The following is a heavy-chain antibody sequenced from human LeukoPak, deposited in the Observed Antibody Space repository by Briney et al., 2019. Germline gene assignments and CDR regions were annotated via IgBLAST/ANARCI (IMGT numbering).Heavy chain of an antibody. CDR3: AREEYYYDSSGYYVGQGPTVYFDY. CDR1: GYTFTSYD. V-gene: IGHV1-8*03. J-gene: IGHJ4*02. CDR2: MNPNSGNT. Sequence: ASVKVSCKASGYTFTSYDINWVRQATGQGLEWMGWMNPNSGNTGYAQKFQGRVTITRNTSISTAYMELSSLRSEDTAVYYCAREEYYYDSSGYYVGQGPTVYFDYWGQGTLVTVSS. D-gene: IGHD3-22*01.